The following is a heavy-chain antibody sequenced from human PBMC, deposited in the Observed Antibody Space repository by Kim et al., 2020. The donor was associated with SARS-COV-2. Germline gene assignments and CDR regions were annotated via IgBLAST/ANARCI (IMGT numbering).Heavy chain of an antibody. J-gene: IGHJ4*02. Sequence: SETLSLTCTVSGVSISSSSYYWGWIRQPPGKGLEWIGCIYYSGSTYYNPSLKSRVTISVDTSKNQFSLKLSSVTAADTAVYYCAGRFPVFGAPLYYFAYWGQGTLLTVSS. CDR1: GVSISSSSYY. D-gene: IGHD3-10*02. V-gene: IGHV4-39*01. CDR3: AGRFPVFGAPLYYFAY. CDR2: IYYSGST.